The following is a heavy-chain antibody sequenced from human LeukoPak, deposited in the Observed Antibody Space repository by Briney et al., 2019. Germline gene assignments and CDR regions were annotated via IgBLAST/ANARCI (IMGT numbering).Heavy chain of an antibody. J-gene: IGHJ3*02. CDR3: ARDIQQWLVRDAFDI. CDR1: GFTFSSYS. Sequence: GGSLRLSCAASGFTFSSYSMNWVRQAPGKGLEWVSSISSSSSTIYYADSVKGRFTISRDNAKNSLYLQMNSLRDEDTAVYYCARDIQQWLVRDAFDIWGQGTMVTVSS. D-gene: IGHD6-19*01. V-gene: IGHV3-48*02. CDR2: ISSSSSTI.